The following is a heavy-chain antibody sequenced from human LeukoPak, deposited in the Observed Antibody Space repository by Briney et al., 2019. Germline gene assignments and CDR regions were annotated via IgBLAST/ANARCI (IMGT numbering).Heavy chain of an antibody. CDR3: ASDTVDTALGIDY. V-gene: IGHV3-74*01. CDR1: GFTFSRLW. J-gene: IGHJ4*02. Sequence: GGSLRLSCAASGFTFSRLWMHWVRQAPGKGLVWVSRINSDGSSTSYADSVKGRFTISRDNAKNTLYLQMNSLRAEDTAVYYCASDTVDTALGIDYWGQGTLVTVS. D-gene: IGHD5-18*01. CDR2: INSDGSST.